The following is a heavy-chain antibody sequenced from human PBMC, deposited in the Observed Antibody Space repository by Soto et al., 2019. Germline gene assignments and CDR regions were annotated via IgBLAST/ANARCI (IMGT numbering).Heavy chain of an antibody. D-gene: IGHD6-19*01. V-gene: IGHV5-10-1*01. J-gene: IGHJ6*02. Sequence: RGESLKISCKGSGYSFTSYWISWVRQMPGKGLEWMGRIDPSDSYTNYSPSFQGHVTISADKSISTAYLQWSSLKASDTAMYYCARHDSIAVAVTTTSYYYYGMDVWGQVTTVTVSS. CDR3: ARHDSIAVAVTTTSYYYYGMDV. CDR1: GYSFTSYW. CDR2: IDPSDSYT.